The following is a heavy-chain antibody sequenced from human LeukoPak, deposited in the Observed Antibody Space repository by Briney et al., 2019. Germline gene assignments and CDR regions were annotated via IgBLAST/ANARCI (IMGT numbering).Heavy chain of an antibody. Sequence: SETLSLTCAVYGVSFSGYYWSWIRQPPGKGLEWIGEINHSGSTNYNPSLKSRVTISVDTSKNQFSLKLSSVTAADTAVYYCATYYDTSGYRFDYWGQGTLVTVSS. CDR1: GVSFSGYY. CDR3: ATYYDTSGYRFDY. V-gene: IGHV4-34*01. D-gene: IGHD3-22*01. CDR2: INHSGST. J-gene: IGHJ4*02.